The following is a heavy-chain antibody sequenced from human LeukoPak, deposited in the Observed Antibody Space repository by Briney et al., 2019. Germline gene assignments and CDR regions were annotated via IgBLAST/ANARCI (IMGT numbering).Heavy chain of an antibody. CDR1: GGSISPYY. J-gene: IGHJ4*02. CDR2: IYHRGST. V-gene: IGHV4-59*08. D-gene: IGHD3-10*01. Sequence: SETLSLTCTVSGGSISPYYWSWIRQPPGKGLEWIGYIYHRGSTNYNPSLKSRVTISIDTSKNQFSLKVSPVTAADTAVYYCVRHCYASGSDPLCYFDYWGQGTLVTVSS. CDR3: VRHCYASGSDPLCYFDY.